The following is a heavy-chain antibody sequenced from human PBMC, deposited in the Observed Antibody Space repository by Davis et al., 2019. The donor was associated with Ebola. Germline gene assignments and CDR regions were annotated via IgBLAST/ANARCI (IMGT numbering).Heavy chain of an antibody. V-gene: IGHV3-53*01. CDR2: IYSGGST. Sequence: ESLNISCAASGFTVSSNYMSWVRQAPGQGLEWVSVIYSGGSTYYADSVKGRFTISRDNSKNTLYLQMNSLRAEDTAVYYCARKSYSNLGYYYYGMDVWGQGTTVTVSS. CDR3: ARKSYSNLGYYYYGMDV. CDR1: GFTVSSNY. D-gene: IGHD4-11*01. J-gene: IGHJ6*02.